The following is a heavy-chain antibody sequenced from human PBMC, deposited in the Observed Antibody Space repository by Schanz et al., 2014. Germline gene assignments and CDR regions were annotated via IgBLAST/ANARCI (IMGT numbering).Heavy chain of an antibody. CDR2: ISWNSGDI. J-gene: IGHJ3*01. D-gene: IGHD3-3*01. CDR1: GFNFDDHA. V-gene: IGHV3-9*01. Sequence: EVQLVESGGALIQPGGSLRLSCAASGFNFDDHAMHWVRQSPGKGPEGVSGISWNSGDISYADSVKGRFTVSRDNFRNSVFLQMNSLEPGDTALYFCAKDMSIFCSYGLDAWGPGTMVTVSA. CDR3: AKDMSIFCSYGLDA.